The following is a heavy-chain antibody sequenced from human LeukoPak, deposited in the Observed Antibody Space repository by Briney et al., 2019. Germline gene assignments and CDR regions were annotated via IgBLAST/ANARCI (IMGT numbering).Heavy chain of an antibody. CDR2: ISYDGSKK. CDR1: GFTLSIYA. Sequence: GGSLRLSCAVSGFTLSIYAMHWVSQAPGKGMEWVAVISYDGSKKYYADSVKGRFTISRDNSKNTLYLQMNSLRAEDTAVYYCARDDLVSGSHFDYWGQGTVVSVSS. V-gene: IGHV3-30-3*01. J-gene: IGHJ4*02. D-gene: IGHD3-16*01. CDR3: ARDDLVSGSHFDY.